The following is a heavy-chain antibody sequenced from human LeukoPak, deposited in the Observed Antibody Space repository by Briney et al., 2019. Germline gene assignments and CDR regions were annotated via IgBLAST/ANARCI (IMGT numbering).Heavy chain of an antibody. D-gene: IGHD3-10*01. J-gene: IGHJ3*02. CDR2: ISSSSSYI. V-gene: IGHV3-21*01. CDR1: GFTFSSYS. CDR3: ARDGSGSYYNRYAFDI. Sequence: GGSLRLSCAASGFTFSSYSMNWVRQAPGKGLEWVSSISSSSSYIYCADSVKGRFTISRDNAKNSLYLQMNSLRAEDTAVYYCARDGSGSYYNRYAFDIWGQGTLVTVPS.